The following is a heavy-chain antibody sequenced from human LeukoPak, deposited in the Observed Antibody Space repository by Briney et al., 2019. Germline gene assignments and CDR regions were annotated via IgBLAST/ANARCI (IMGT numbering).Heavy chain of an antibody. CDR3: TRDVDFNLFDV. D-gene: IGHD3-3*01. CDR1: GFTFSTYV. J-gene: IGHJ2*01. V-gene: IGHV3-74*03. Sequence: GSVRLSCAASGFTFSTYVMHWVRQPPGKGLMWVSRISHDGTVTSYGDSVRGRFTVSRDNAKNTLYLQMNSLRDEDTAVYYCTRDVDFNLFDVWGRGTLVTVSS. CDR2: ISHDGTVT.